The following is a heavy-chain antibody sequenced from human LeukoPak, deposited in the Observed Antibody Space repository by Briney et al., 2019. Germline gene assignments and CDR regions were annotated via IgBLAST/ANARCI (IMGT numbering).Heavy chain of an antibody. CDR2: IYNGGST. V-gene: IGHV4-59*08. CDR3: ARSQASGTYSGGY. Sequence: PSETLSLTCSVSGASITTYYWSWIRQPPGKGLGWIGYIYNGGSTYHNPSLKRRVTISMDTSKNQFYLKLTSVTAADTAVYYCARSQASGTYSGGYWGQGTLVTVSS. D-gene: IGHD3-10*01. J-gene: IGHJ4*02. CDR1: GASITTYY.